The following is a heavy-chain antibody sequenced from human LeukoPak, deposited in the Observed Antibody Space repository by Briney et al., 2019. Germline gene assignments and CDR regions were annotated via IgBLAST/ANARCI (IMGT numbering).Heavy chain of an antibody. J-gene: IGHJ4*02. Sequence: GGSLRLSCAASGFTFSSYDMHWVRQAPGTGLEWVAVISYDGNNKYYADSVKGRFTISRDNSKNSLYLQMNSLRAEDTAVYYCARDDHLPATVSAIFDYWGQGTLVTVSS. CDR3: ARDDHLPATVSAIFDY. CDR2: ISYDGNNK. D-gene: IGHD2-2*01. CDR1: GFTFSSYD. V-gene: IGHV3-30-3*01.